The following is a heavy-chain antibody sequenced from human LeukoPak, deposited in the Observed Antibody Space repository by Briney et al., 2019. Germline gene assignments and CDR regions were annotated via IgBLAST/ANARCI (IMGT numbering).Heavy chain of an antibody. CDR1: GYTFTGYY. CDR2: INPNSGGT. D-gene: IGHD6-13*01. V-gene: IGHV1-2*02. J-gene: IGHJ3*02. Sequence: ASVKVSCKASGYTFTGYYMHWVRQAPGQGLEWMGWINPNSGGTNYAQKFQGRVTMTRDTSISTAYMELSRLRSDDTAVYYCARDLSSSRPLGAFDIWGQGTMVTVSS. CDR3: ARDLSSSRPLGAFDI.